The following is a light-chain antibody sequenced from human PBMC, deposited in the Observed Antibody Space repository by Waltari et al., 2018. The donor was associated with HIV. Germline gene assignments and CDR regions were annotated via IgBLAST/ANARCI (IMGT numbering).Light chain of an antibody. CDR3: SSYAGSYYVL. Sequence: QSALTHPPSASGSPGQSVTISCTGTSTDVGGYNYVSWYQQHPGKAPKLIIYEVTQRPSGVPDRFSGSKSGNTASLTVSGLQAEDEADYYCSSYAGSYYVLFGGGTKVTVL. V-gene: IGLV2-8*01. CDR1: STDVGGYNY. J-gene: IGLJ2*01. CDR2: EVT.